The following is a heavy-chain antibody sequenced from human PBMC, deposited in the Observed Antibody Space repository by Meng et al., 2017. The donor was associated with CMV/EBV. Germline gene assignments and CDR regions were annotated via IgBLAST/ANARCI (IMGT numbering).Heavy chain of an antibody. D-gene: IGHD3-10*01. V-gene: IGHV3-21*01. CDR1: GFTFSNYN. CDR3: ARDGKKTLGLYMVRGVIGYYGMDV. CDR2: ISSSSSYI. J-gene: IGHJ6*02. Sequence: LSLTCAASGFTFSNYNINWVRQAPGKGLEWVSSISSSSSYIYYADSMQGRFTISRDNAKNSLYLQMNSLRVEDTAVYYCARDGKKTLGLYMVRGVIGYYGMDVWGQGTTVTVSS.